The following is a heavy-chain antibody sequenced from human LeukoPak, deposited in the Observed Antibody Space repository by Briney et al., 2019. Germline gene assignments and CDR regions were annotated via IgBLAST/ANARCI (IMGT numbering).Heavy chain of an antibody. J-gene: IGHJ4*02. Sequence: GGSLRLSCAASGFTFSSYAVSWVRQAPGKGLEWVANIKQDGSEKYYVDSVKGRFTISRDNAKNSLYLQMNSLRAEDTAVYYCARGRQRVDYWGQGTLVTVSS. V-gene: IGHV3-7*03. CDR3: ARGRQRVDY. CDR1: GFTFSSYA. CDR2: IKQDGSEK.